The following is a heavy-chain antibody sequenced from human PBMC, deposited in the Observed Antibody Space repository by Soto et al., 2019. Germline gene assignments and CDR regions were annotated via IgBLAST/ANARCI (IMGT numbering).Heavy chain of an antibody. CDR2: LKNKADGYTA. J-gene: IGHJ4*02. V-gene: IGHV3-72*01. CDR1: GFTSSDHY. Sequence: GGSLRLSCAASGFTSSDHYMEWVRQAPGKGLEWVGRLKNKADGYTAECAASVKGRFTVSGDDSMNFLFLQMNSLKTEDTAVYYCVRQLREDGWMANHDFWGPGTLVTVSS. CDR3: VRQLREDGWMANHDF. D-gene: IGHD3-16*01.